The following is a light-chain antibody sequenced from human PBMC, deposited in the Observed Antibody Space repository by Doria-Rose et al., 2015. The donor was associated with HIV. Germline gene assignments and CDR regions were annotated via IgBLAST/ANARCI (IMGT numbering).Light chain of an antibody. V-gene: IGKV3-20*01. CDR2: DGS. CDR1: QSFSSTY. J-gene: IGKJ1*01. Sequence: VLTQPPGTLSLSPGERATLSCRASQSFSSTYLAWYQQRPGQAPSLLIYDGSTRATGIPDRFSASGSGTDFTLTINRLEPEDFALYYCHQYGTSWTSGQGTKVEI. CDR3: HQYGTSWT.